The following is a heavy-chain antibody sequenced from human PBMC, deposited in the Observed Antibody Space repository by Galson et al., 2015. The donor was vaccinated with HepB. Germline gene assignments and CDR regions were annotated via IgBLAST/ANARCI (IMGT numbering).Heavy chain of an antibody. CDR3: ARGAAAVTYYYGMDV. V-gene: IGHV5-10-1*01. CDR2: IDPSDSYT. D-gene: IGHD6-13*01. J-gene: IGHJ6*02. CDR1: GYSFTSYW. Sequence: QSGAEVKKPGESLRISCKGSGYSFTSYWISWVRQMPGKGLEWMGRIDPSDSYTNYSPSFQGHVTISADKSISTAYLQWSSLKASDTAMHYCARGAAAVTYYYGMDVWGQGTTVTVSS.